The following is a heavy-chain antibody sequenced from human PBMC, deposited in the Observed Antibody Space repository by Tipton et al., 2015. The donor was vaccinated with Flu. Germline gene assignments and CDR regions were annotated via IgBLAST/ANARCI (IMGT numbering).Heavy chain of an antibody. V-gene: IGHV4-34*01. D-gene: IGHD4-11*01. CDR3: ARMTTVTTMHYYYYMDV. CDR2: INHSGST. CDR1: GGSFSGYY. J-gene: IGHJ6*03. Sequence: TLSLTCAVYGGSFSGYYWSWIRQPPGKGLEWIGEINHSGSTNYNPSLKSRVTMSVDTSKNQFSLKLSSVTAADTAVYYCARMTTVTTMHYYYYMDVWGKGTTVTVSS.